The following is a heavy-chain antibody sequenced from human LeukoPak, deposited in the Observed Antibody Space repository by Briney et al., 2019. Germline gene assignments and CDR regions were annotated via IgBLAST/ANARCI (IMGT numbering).Heavy chain of an antibody. Sequence: PGGSLRLSCAASGFTVSSNYMSWVRQAPGKGLEWVSVIYSGGSTYYADSVKGRFTISRDNSKNALCLQMNSLRAEDTAVYYCAREYGVPGYYGMDVWGQGTTVTVSS. CDR1: GFTVSSNY. CDR2: IYSGGST. CDR3: AREYGVPGYYGMDV. J-gene: IGHJ6*02. D-gene: IGHD3-10*01. V-gene: IGHV3-53*01.